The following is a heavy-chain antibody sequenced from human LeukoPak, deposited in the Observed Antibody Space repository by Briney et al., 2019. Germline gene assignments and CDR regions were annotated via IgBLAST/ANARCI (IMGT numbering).Heavy chain of an antibody. Sequence: GGSLRLSCAASGFTVSSNYMSWVRQAPGKGLEWVSVIYSGGSTYYADSVKGRFTTSRDNSKNTLYLQMNSLRAEDTAVYYCARGAPGIAAYFDYWGQGTLVTVSS. J-gene: IGHJ4*02. D-gene: IGHD6-13*01. CDR3: ARGAPGIAAYFDY. V-gene: IGHV3-66*01. CDR1: GFTVSSNY. CDR2: IYSGGST.